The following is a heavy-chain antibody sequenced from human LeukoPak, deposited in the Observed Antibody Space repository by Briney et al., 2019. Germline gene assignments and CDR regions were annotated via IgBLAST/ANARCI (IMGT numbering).Heavy chain of an antibody. CDR2: IIPIFGTA. CDR1: GGTFSSYA. J-gene: IGHJ6*03. V-gene: IGHV1-69*13. D-gene: IGHD2-2*03. Sequence: SVKVSCKASGGTFSSYAISWVRQAPGQGLEWMGGIIPIFGTANYTQKFQGRVTITADESTSTAYMELSSLRSEDTAVYYCAGGYCSSTSCLDYYYYMDVWGKGTTVTVSS. CDR3: AGGYCSSTSCLDYYYYMDV.